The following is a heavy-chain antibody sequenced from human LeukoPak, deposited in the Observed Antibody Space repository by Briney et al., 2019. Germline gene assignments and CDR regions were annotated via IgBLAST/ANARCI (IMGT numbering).Heavy chain of an antibody. CDR2: INPSGGST. CDR1: GYTFTSYY. Sequence: GASVKVSCKASGYTFTSYYMHWVRQAPGQGLEWMGIINPSGGSTSYAQKFQGRVTMTRDTSTSTVYMELSSLRSEDTAVYYCARSPNYDLWSGYYWAQVYYGMDVWGQGTTVTVSS. V-gene: IGHV1-46*01. D-gene: IGHD3-3*01. CDR3: ARSPNYDLWSGYYWAQVYYGMDV. J-gene: IGHJ6*02.